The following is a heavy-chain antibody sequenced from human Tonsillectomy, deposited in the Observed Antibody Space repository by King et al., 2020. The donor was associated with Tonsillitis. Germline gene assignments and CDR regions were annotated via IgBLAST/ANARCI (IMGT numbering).Heavy chain of an antibody. CDR2: INVYNGNT. D-gene: IGHD6-19*01. CDR3: ARDTAVPYYYGLDV. Sequence: VQLVESGAEVKKPGASVMVSCKASGYTFISYGFSWVRQAPGQGLEWMGWINVYNGNTNYAQKLQGRVTMTTDTSTSTAYMELRSLRSDDTAVYYCARDTAVPYYYGLDVWGQGTTVTVSS. V-gene: IGHV1-18*04. J-gene: IGHJ6*02. CDR1: GYTFISYG.